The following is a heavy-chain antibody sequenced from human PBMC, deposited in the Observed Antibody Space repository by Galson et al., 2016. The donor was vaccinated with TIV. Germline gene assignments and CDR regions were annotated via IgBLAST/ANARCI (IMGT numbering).Heavy chain of an antibody. CDR2: IIPMLGMT. CDR3: ARGRGYSFGSGSSYFDY. J-gene: IGHJ4*02. V-gene: IGHV1-69*04. CDR1: GGTFRRYS. D-gene: IGHD3-10*01. Sequence: SVKVSCKASGGTFRRYSISWVRQAPGQGLEWMGRIIPMLGMTNYAQRFQGRVTITADTSTSTFYVDLSSLRSEDTAIYYCARGRGYSFGSGSSYFDYWGQGSLVTVSS.